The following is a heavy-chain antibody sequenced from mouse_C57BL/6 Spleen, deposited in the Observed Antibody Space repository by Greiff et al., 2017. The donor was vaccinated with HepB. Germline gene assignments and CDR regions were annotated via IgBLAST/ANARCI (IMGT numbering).Heavy chain of an antibody. CDR1: GYTFTSYW. V-gene: IGHV1-69*01. CDR2: IDPSDSYT. Sequence: QVQLKQPGAELVMPGASVKLSCKASGYTFTSYWMHWVKQRPGQGLEWIGEIDPSDSYTNYNQKFKGKSTLTVDKSSSTAYMQLSSLTSEDSAVYYCARAYYSNYPWFAYWGQGTLVTVSA. D-gene: IGHD2-5*01. J-gene: IGHJ3*01. CDR3: ARAYYSNYPWFAY.